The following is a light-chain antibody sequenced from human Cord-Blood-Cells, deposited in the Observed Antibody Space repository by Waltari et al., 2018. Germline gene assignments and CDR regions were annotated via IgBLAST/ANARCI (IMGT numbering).Light chain of an antibody. J-gene: IGKJ1*01. Sequence: EIVMTQSPATLSVSTGERATLSCRASRSVSSNLAWYQQKPGQAPRLLIYGASTRATGIPARFSGSGSGTEFTLTISSLQSEDFAVYYCQQYNNWPWTFGQGTKVEIK. CDR1: RSVSSN. V-gene: IGKV3-15*01. CDR3: QQYNNWPWT. CDR2: GAS.